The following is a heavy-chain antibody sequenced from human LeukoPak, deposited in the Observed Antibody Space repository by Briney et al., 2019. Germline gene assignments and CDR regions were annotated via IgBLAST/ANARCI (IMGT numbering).Heavy chain of an antibody. CDR2: ISAYNGKT. Sequence: AXVXXXXKXXGYTFTSYGISWVRQAPGQGVEGMGGISAYNGKTNYAQKLQGRVTMTTDTSTSTAYMELRSLRSDDTAVYYCARRPYSSGWFIDYWGQGTLVTVSS. J-gene: IGHJ4*02. CDR1: GYTFTSYG. V-gene: IGHV1-18*01. D-gene: IGHD6-19*01. CDR3: ARRPYSSGWFIDY.